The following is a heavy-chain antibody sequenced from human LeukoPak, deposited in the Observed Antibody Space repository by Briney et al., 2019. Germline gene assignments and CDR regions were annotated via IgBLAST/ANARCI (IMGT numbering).Heavy chain of an antibody. V-gene: IGHV3-30*18. CDR2: ISYDGSKT. J-gene: IGHJ4*02. CDR1: GFTFSTSG. CDR3: ANGPHYNILTGYYKVRSHLDY. Sequence: GGSLRLSCAASGFTFSTSGMHWVRQVPGKGLEWVALISYDGSKTYYRESVKGRFTISRDNFQNTLHLQMNSLRTEDTAVYYCANGPHYNILTGYYKVRSHLDYWGQGTLVTVSS. D-gene: IGHD3-9*01.